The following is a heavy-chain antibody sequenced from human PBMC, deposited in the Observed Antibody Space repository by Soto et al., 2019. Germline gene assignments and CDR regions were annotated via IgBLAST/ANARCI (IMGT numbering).Heavy chain of an antibody. Sequence: QVQLVESGGGVVQPGRSLRLSCTASEFTFSSYGMHWVRQAPGKGLEWVAVIWYDGSNKYYADSVKGRLTISRDNCKNTLYLQMNSLRAEDTAVYYCARNSYCSGGSCYSAPGHWGQGTLISVSS. CDR2: IWYDGSNK. D-gene: IGHD2-15*01. CDR1: EFTFSSYG. CDR3: ARNSYCSGGSCYSAPGH. J-gene: IGHJ4*02. V-gene: IGHV3-33*01.